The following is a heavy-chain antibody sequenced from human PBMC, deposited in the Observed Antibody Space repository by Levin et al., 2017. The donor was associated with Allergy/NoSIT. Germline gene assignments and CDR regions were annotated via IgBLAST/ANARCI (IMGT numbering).Heavy chain of an antibody. D-gene: IGHD5-18*01. V-gene: IGHV3-9*01. CDR1: GFIFEDYA. CDR2: ISWSSHSL. CDR3: TKDTFRGYSLGSKFEVYGLDV. Sequence: PGGSLRLSCEASGFIFEDYAMHWVRQAPGKGLEWVAGISWSSHSLGYADSVKGRFTISRDNAKNSLYLQMYSLRFEDTALYYCTKDTFRGYSLGSKFEVYGLDVWGHGAAVTVSS. J-gene: IGHJ6*02.